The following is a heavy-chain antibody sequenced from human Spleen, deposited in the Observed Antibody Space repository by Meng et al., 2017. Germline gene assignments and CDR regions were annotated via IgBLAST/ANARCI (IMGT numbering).Heavy chain of an antibody. V-gene: IGHV7-4-1*02. CDR2: INTNTGNP. CDR3: ARGATVVTPFFFDP. J-gene: IGHJ5*02. Sequence: QVQLVQSGAEVKEPGASVKVSRKASGYTFTTYGISWVRQAPGQGLEWMGWINTNTGNPTYAQGFTGRFVFSLDTSVSTAYLQISSLKAEDTAVYYCARGATVVTPFFFDPWGQGTLVTVSS. CDR1: GYTFTTYG. D-gene: IGHD4-23*01.